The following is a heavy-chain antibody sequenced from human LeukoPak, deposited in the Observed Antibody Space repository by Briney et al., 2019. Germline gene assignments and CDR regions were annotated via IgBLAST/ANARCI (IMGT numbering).Heavy chain of an antibody. CDR3: ASRLYCSNTRCRNFPFAY. D-gene: IGHD2-2*01. J-gene: IGHJ4*02. CDR2: IIPIFGTA. V-gene: IGHV1-69*13. Sequence: ASVKVSCKXSGGTFSSYAINWVRQSPRQGLEWMGGIIPIFGTANYAQKFQDRVTITADESTSTAYMELSSLRSEDTAIYYCASRLYCSNTRCRNFPFAYWGQGTLVTVSS. CDR1: GGTFSSYA.